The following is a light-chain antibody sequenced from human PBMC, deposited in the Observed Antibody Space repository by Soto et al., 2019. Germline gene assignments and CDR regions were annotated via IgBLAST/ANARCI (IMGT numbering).Light chain of an antibody. CDR2: DAS. Sequence: QSVLTQPASLSGSPVQSITISCTGTSGDVGAYKYVSWFQQRPGKAPKLMIYDASYRPSGVSNRFSGSKSGNTASLTISGLQAEDEADYYCNSFTTSSTWVFGGGTKLTVL. CDR1: SGDVGAYKY. V-gene: IGLV2-14*03. CDR3: NSFTTSSTWV. J-gene: IGLJ3*02.